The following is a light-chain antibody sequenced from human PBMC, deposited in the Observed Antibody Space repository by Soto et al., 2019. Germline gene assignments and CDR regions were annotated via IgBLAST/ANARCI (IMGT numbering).Light chain of an antibody. CDR3: QQYYSTPRWT. Sequence: DIVMTQSPDSLAVSLGDRSTINCNSSQSVLYSSNNKNYLAWYQQKPGQPPKLLIYWASTRESGVPDRFSGSGSGTDFTLTISSLQAEDVAVYYCQQYYSTPRWTFGQGTKVDI. CDR1: QSVLYSSNNKNY. CDR2: WAS. V-gene: IGKV4-1*01. J-gene: IGKJ1*01.